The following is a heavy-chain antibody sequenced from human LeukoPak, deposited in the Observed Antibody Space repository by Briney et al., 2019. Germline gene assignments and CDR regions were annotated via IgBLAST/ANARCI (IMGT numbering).Heavy chain of an antibody. Sequence: SETLSLTCTVSGYSISSGYYWGWIRQPPGKGLEWIGSIYHSGSTYYNPSLKSRVTISVDTSKNQFSLKLSSVTAADTAVYYCARGHTMVRGVIADAFDIWGQGTMVTVSS. CDR3: ARGHTMVRGVIADAFDI. J-gene: IGHJ3*02. V-gene: IGHV4-38-2*02. CDR1: GYSISSGYY. D-gene: IGHD3-10*01. CDR2: IYHSGST.